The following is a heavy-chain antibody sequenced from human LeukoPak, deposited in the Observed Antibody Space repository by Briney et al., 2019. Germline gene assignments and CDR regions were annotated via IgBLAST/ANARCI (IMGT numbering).Heavy chain of an antibody. D-gene: IGHD6-19*01. CDR2: IYHSGST. V-gene: IGHV4-30-2*01. CDR1: GGSISSGGYS. Sequence: SQTLSLTCAVSGGSISSGGYSWSWIRQPPGKGLEWIGYIYHSGSTYYNLSLKSRVTISVDRSKNQFSLKLSSVTAADTAVYYCARAGGWYGDAFDIWGQGTMVTVSS. CDR3: ARAGGWYGDAFDI. J-gene: IGHJ3*02.